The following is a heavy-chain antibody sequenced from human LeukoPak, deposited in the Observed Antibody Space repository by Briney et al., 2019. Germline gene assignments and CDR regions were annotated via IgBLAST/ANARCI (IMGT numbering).Heavy chain of an antibody. V-gene: IGHV1-2*02. Sequence: ASVKVSCKASGYTFTGYYMHWVRQAPGQGLEWMGWINPNSGGTNYAQKFQGRVTMTRDTSISTAYMELSRLGSDDTAVYYCARETLGYCSSTSCPDAFDIWGQGTMVTVSS. J-gene: IGHJ3*02. CDR1: GYTFTGYY. CDR2: INPNSGGT. CDR3: ARETLGYCSSTSCPDAFDI. D-gene: IGHD2-2*01.